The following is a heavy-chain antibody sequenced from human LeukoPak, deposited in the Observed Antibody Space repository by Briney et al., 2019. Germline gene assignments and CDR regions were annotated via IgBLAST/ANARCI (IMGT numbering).Heavy chain of an antibody. Sequence: KPSGTLSLTCTVSGGSISSSSYYWGWIRQPPGKGLEWIGSIYYSGSTYYNPSLKSRVTISVDTSKNQFSLKLSSVTAADTAVYYCARGSRLLWPSWGQGTLVTVSS. V-gene: IGHV4-39*01. CDR1: GGSISSSSYY. CDR3: ARGSRLLWPS. J-gene: IGHJ4*02. D-gene: IGHD3-10*01. CDR2: IYYSGST.